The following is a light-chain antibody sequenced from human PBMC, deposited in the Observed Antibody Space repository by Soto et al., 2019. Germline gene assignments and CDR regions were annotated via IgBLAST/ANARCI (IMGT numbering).Light chain of an antibody. V-gene: IGKV4-1*01. J-gene: IGKJ2*01. CDR3: QQYYSTPYT. Sequence: DIVMTQSPDSLAVSLGERATINCKSSQSVLYSSNNKNYLAWYQQKPGQPPKLLIYWASTRESGVADRFSGSGSGTDFPLTISSLQAEDVAVYYCQQYYSTPYTFGQGTKLEIK. CDR1: QSVLYSSNNKNY. CDR2: WAS.